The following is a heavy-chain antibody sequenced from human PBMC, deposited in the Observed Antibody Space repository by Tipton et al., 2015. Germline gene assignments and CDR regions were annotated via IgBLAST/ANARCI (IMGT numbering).Heavy chain of an antibody. CDR3: AKRLARVTLDIFDI. CDR1: GFSLSSSD. CDR2: ISFDGSIQ. J-gene: IGHJ3*02. V-gene: IGHV3-30*18. D-gene: IGHD2-21*02. Sequence: RSLRLSCAASGFSLSSSDMHWVRQAPGKGLQWVASISFDGSIQSYAASVKGRFIISRDDSKNTLYVQMNSLRSEDTAVYYCAKRLARVTLDIFDIWGQGTVVTVSS.